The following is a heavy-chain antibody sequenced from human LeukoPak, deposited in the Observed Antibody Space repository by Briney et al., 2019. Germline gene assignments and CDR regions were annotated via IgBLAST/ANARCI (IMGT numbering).Heavy chain of an antibody. CDR1: GFTFSSYW. CDR3: ARGKTPAVTTPFDY. J-gene: IGHJ4*02. CDR2: INSDGSST. Sequence: PGGSLRLSCAASGFTFSSYWRHWVRQAPGKGLVWVSRINSDGSSTTYADSVKGRFTISRDNAKNTLYLQMNSLRAEDTAVYYCARGKTPAVTTPFDYWGQGTLVTVSS. D-gene: IGHD4-17*01. V-gene: IGHV3-74*01.